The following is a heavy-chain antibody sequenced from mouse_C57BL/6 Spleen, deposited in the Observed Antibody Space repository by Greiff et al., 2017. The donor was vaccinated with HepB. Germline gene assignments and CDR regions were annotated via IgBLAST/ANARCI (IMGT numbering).Heavy chain of an antibody. CDR2: IWAGGST. J-gene: IGHJ2*01. CDR1: GYSLTRYG. D-gene: IGHD5-5*01. CDR3: ARSNYLARY. V-gene: IGHV2-9*02. Sequence: VQLVESGPGLVAPSQSLSIPCTVYGYSLTRYGVHWVRQPPGKGLEWLGLIWAGGSTNYNWALMSRLSISIDNSKSLVFLIMNSLQTDDTAFYYGARSNYLARYWGPGTTFTVSS.